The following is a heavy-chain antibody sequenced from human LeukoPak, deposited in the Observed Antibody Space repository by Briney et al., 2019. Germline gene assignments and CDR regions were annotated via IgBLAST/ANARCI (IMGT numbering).Heavy chain of an antibody. CDR2: INYGGST. Sequence: PSETLSLTCAVSEMSFSAYYWTWIRQSPGKGQEWIGEINYGGSTKYTPSLEGRGTILIDTSKNQFSLKLTSVTAADTAVYYCARGFPPGSGSRGSHAFDVWGQGTMVTVSS. J-gene: IGHJ3*01. D-gene: IGHD6-19*01. V-gene: IGHV4-34*01. CDR1: EMSFSAYY. CDR3: ARGFPPGSGSRGSHAFDV.